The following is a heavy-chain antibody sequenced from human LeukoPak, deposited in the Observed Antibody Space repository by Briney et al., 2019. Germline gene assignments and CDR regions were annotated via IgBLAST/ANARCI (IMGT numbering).Heavy chain of an antibody. D-gene: IGHD3-3*01. J-gene: IGHJ4*02. V-gene: IGHV3-53*01. CDR2: IYSGGTT. Sequence: PGGPLRLSCTASGFTVSNYYMSWVRQAPGKGLEWVSVIYSGGTTYYADSVKGRFTISRDTSNNTLYLQMNSLRVEDTAVYYCAREKPGTGVGGYYFWGQGRLVTVP. CDR3: AREKPGTGVGGYYF. CDR1: GFTVSNYY.